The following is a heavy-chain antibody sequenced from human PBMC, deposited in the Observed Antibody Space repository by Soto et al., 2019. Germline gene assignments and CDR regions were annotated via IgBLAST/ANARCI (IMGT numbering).Heavy chain of an antibody. CDR2: TYYRSKWYI. V-gene: IGHV6-1*01. CDR1: GDSVSSTTAG. CDR3: AGGGLVGAPRGYFDY. D-gene: IGHD1-26*01. J-gene: IGHJ4*02. Sequence: SQTLSLTCAISGDSVSSTTAGWNWIRQSPSRGLEWLGRTYYRSKWYIDYAVSVKSRITINPDTSMNQFSLQLNSVTPEDTAVYYCAGGGLVGAPRGYFDYWGQGILVTVSS.